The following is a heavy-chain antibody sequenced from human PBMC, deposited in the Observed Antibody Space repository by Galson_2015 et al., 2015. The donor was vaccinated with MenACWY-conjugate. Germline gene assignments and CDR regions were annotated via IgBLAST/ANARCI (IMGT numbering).Heavy chain of an antibody. J-gene: IGHJ3*01. D-gene: IGHD3-16*01. V-gene: IGHV3-7*03. CDR3: ARDRTYRDGNAYYDVFDV. CDR1: GFTFSSYW. CDR2: INRAGSVK. Sequence: SLRLSCETSGFTFSSYWMPWVRQAPGKGLEWVANINRAGSVKYYVDSVKGRFTISRDTAENSLYLQMNSLRAEDTAVYHCARDRTYRDGNAYYDVFDVWGQGTMVTVSS.